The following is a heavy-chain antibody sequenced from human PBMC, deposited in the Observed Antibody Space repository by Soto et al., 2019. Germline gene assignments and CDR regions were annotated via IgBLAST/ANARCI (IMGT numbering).Heavy chain of an antibody. D-gene: IGHD2-15*01. Sequence: QVQLVESGGGVVQPGRSLRLSCAASGFTFSSYAMHWVRQAPGKGLEWVAVISYDGSNKYYADSVKGRFTISRDNSKNTLYLQMNSLRADDTAVYYCARDDRHFRDIVVVGIDYWGQGTLVTVSS. J-gene: IGHJ4*02. CDR1: GFTFSSYA. V-gene: IGHV3-30-3*01. CDR2: ISYDGSNK. CDR3: ARDDRHFRDIVVVGIDY.